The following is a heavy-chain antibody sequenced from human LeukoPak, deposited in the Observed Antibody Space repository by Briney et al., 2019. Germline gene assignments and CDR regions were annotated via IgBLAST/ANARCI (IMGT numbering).Heavy chain of an antibody. D-gene: IGHD3/OR15-3a*01. J-gene: IGHJ4*02. Sequence: PGGSLRLSCAATGFSLSIYWMSWVRQAPGKGLEWVANIGKDGSGNHYVDSVEGRFTISRDNAKNSLYLQMNSLRADDTAIYYCARDLDYYATEQWGQGTLVTVSS. V-gene: IGHV3-7*01. CDR1: GFSLSIYW. CDR3: ARDLDYYATEQ. CDR2: IGKDGSGN.